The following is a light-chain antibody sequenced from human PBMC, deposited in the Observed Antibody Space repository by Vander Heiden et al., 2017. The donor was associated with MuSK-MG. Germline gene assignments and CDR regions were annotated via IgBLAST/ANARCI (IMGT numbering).Light chain of an antibody. CDR2: DAY. Sequence: EVVMTHAPATLAVSQGDRVSPSCRASQSVYNNLGWYQQKPGRAPRLLIDDAYTRATGIPARFSGSGSGTEFTLTNSSVQSEDFAVYHCQRYDNWWTFGQGTKVEIK. CDR3: QRYDNWWT. J-gene: IGKJ1*01. CDR1: QSVYNN. V-gene: IGKV3-15*01.